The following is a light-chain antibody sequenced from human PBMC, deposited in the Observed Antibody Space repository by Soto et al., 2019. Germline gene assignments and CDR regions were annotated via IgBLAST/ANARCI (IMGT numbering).Light chain of an antibody. CDR3: QQYGGWPIT. Sequence: EIVMTQSPATLSVSPGATATLSCRASQSISNTLVWYQQKPGQAPRLLISGASNRATNIPARFRGSGSGTEFTLTISSLQSEDFAVYYCQQYGGWPITFGQGTRLEI. CDR2: GAS. V-gene: IGKV3-15*01. J-gene: IGKJ5*01. CDR1: QSISNT.